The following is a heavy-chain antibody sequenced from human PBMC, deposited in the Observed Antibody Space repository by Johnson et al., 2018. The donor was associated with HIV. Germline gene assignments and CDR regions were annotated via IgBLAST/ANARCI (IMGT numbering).Heavy chain of an antibody. CDR2: IWYDGGNK. J-gene: IGHJ3*01. CDR3: ARERFSDMVTGYHAFDG. CDR1: GFTFSSYG. Sequence: QVQLVESGGGLVQPGKSLRLSCVASGFTFSSYGMHWVRQAPGRGLEWVAVIWYDGGNKYYADSVRGRITISRDNSKNILYLQMNSLRPEDTAVYYCARERFSDMVTGYHAFDGWGQGTMVTVSS. D-gene: IGHD3-9*01. V-gene: IGHV3-33*01.